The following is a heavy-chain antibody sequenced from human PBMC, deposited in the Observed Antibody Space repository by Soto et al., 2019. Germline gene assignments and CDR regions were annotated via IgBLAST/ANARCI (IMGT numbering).Heavy chain of an antibody. D-gene: IGHD1-26*01. CDR3: ARDLVVGATPAYTFDF. CDR1: GYSISSGYY. Sequence: PSETLSLTCAVSGYSISSGYYWGWIRQPPGKGLEWIGSIYHSGNTSYNPSLKSPLTISVDASKNHFSLKLSSVTAADTAVYYCARDLVVGATPAYTFDFWGQGTLVTVSS. CDR2: IYHSGNT. V-gene: IGHV4-38-2*02. J-gene: IGHJ4*02.